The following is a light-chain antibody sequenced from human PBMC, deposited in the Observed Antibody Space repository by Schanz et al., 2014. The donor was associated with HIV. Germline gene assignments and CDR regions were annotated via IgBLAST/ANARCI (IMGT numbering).Light chain of an antibody. CDR2: DNN. J-gene: IGLJ2*01. CDR1: AFNIGHYS. Sequence: QSVLTQPPSVSAAPGQRVTISCSGSAFNIGHYSVSWYQQFPGTVPKLLIYDNNDRPSDIPDRFSGSKTVTSATLVIIGLQTGDEADYYCGTWDSSLNGGVFGGGTKLTVL. V-gene: IGLV1-51*01. CDR3: GTWDSSLNGGV.